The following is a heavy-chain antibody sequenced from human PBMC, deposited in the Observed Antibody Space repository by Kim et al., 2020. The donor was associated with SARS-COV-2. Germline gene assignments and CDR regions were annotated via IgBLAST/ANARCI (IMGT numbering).Heavy chain of an antibody. Sequence: GGSLRLSCAASGFTFRTYWTHWVRQAPGKGLVWVSRTNGDGSTTNYADSVKGRFTISRDNAKNTLYLQLNSLRAEDTAIYYCARRYYDSRGYYYFDSWGQGTLVTVSS. V-gene: IGHV3-74*01. CDR3: ARRYYDSRGYYYFDS. CDR2: TNGDGSTT. D-gene: IGHD3-22*01. J-gene: IGHJ4*02. CDR1: GFTFRTYW.